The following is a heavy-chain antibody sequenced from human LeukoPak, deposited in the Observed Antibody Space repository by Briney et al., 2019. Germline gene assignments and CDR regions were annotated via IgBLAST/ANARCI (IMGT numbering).Heavy chain of an antibody. D-gene: IGHD6-13*01. Sequence: SQTLSLTCTVSGGSISSGGYYWSWIRQHPGKGLEWIGYIYYSGSTYYNPSPKSRVTISVDTSKNQFSLKPSSVTAADTAVYYCARTGYSSSWYEEGWFDPWGQGTLVTVSP. CDR3: ARTGYSSSWYEEGWFDP. CDR2: IYYSGST. J-gene: IGHJ5*02. CDR1: GGSISSGGYY. V-gene: IGHV4-31*03.